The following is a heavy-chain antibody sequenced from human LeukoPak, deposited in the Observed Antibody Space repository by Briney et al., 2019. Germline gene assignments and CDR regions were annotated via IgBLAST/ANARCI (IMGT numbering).Heavy chain of an antibody. D-gene: IGHD3-22*01. V-gene: IGHV3-74*01. CDR3: ARDYSPPDYYDSSGYYGMDY. CDR1: GFTLSNYW. CDR2: INTDGSST. J-gene: IGHJ4*02. Sequence: PGGSLRLSCSASGFTLSNYWIHWVRQAPGKGLVWVSRINTDGSSTNYADSVRGRFTVSRDNAKNTLYLQMNSLRAEDTAVYYCARDYSPPDYYDSSGYYGMDYWGQGTLVTVSS.